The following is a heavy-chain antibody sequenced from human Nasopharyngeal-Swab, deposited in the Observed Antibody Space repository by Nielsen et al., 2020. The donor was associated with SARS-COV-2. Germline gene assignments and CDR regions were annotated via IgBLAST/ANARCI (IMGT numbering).Heavy chain of an antibody. V-gene: IGHV1-18*01. CDR2: ISAYNGNT. CDR3: AREGENLLVPAAMVVWDYYYYGMDV. J-gene: IGHJ6*02. Sequence: ASVKVSCKASGYTFTSYGISWVRQASGQGLEWMGWISAYNGNTNYAQKLQGRVTMTTDTSTSTAYMELRSLRSDDTAVYYCAREGENLLVPAAMVVWDYYYYGMDVWGQGTTVTVSS. CDR1: GYTFTSYG. D-gene: IGHD2-2*01.